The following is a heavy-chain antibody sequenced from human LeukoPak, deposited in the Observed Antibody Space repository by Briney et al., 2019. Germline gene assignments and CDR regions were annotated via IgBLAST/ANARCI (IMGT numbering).Heavy chain of an antibody. CDR3: TTGITMVRGVIHLIDY. J-gene: IGHJ4*02. CDR2: IKSKTDGGTT. D-gene: IGHD3-10*01. Sequence: PGRSLRLSCAASGXIFSNAWMSWVRQAPGKGLEWVGRIKSKTDGGTTDCAAPVKGRFTISRDDSKNTLYLQMNSLKTEDTAVYYCTTGITMVRGVIHLIDYWGQGTLVTVSS. V-gene: IGHV3-15*01. CDR1: GXIFSNAW.